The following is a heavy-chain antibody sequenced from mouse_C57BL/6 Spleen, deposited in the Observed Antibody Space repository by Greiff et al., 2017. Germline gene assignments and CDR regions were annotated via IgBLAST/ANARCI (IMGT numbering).Heavy chain of an antibody. Sequence: QVQLQQSGAELVKPGASVKISCKASGYAFSSYWMNWVKQRPGTGLEWIGQIYPGAGDTNYNGKFKGKATLTADKSSSTAYMQLSSLTSEDSAVYFCAREGVSGYFDYWGQGTTLTFSS. CDR2: IYPGAGDT. CDR1: GYAFSSYW. J-gene: IGHJ2*01. V-gene: IGHV1-80*01. CDR3: AREGVSGYFDY. D-gene: IGHD1-3*01.